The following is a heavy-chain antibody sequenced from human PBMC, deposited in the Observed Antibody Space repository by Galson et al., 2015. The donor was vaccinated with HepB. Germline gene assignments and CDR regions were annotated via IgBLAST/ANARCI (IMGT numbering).Heavy chain of an antibody. Sequence: SVKVSCKASGYTFTDYYMHWVRQAPGQGLEWMGRINPNTGGTDYAQKFKGRVTMTRDTSITTAYMDLSRLRSDDTAVYYCTTEFSSGWYGTFDYWGQGTLVTVSS. J-gene: IGHJ4*02. D-gene: IGHD6-19*01. V-gene: IGHV1-2*06. CDR3: TTEFSSGWYGTFDY. CDR2: INPNTGGT. CDR1: GYTFTDYY.